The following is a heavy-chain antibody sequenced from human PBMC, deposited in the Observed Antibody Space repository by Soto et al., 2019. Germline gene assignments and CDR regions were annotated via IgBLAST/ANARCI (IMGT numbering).Heavy chain of an antibody. Sequence: SETLSLTCAVSGGSISSSNWWSWGRQPAGKGLEWIGEIYHSGSTNYNPSLKSRVTISVDKSKNQFSLKLSSVTAADTAVYYCASLTAISGYYFDYWGQGTLVTVS. CDR3: ASLTAISGYYFDY. D-gene: IGHD2-21*02. J-gene: IGHJ4*02. CDR1: GGSISSSNW. V-gene: IGHV4-4*02. CDR2: IYHSGST.